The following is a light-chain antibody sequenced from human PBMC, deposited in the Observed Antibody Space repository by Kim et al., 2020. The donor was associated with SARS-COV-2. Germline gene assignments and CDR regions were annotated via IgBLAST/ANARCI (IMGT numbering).Light chain of an antibody. V-gene: IGKV3-20*01. CDR2: GAS. CDR3: HQYGTSRYT. CDR1: QSVIISY. J-gene: IGKJ2*01. Sequence: LSPGASATLSCRASQSVIISYLAWYQQKPGQAPRLLIYGASSRAAGIPDRFSGSESGTDFILTISRVEPEDFAVYYCHQYGTSRYTFGQGTKLEI.